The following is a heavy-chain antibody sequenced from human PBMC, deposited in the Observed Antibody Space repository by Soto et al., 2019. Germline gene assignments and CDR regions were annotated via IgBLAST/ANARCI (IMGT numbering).Heavy chain of an antibody. J-gene: IGHJ6*02. CDR2: LYSGGRI. Sequence: GGSLRLSCAASGSSDTDNYIMWVHQAPGKGLEWVSLLYSGGRIYYTDSVKGRFTISRDTSKNMFYLQMNSLRTEHTAVYYCARSDREYAYGLNVWGQGTTVTVSS. CDR3: ARSDREYAYGLNV. CDR1: GSSDTDNY. V-gene: IGHV3-53*01.